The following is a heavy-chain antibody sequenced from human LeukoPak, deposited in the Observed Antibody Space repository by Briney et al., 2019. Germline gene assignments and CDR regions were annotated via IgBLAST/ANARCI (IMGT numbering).Heavy chain of an antibody. J-gene: IGHJ4*02. Sequence: GGSLRLSCAASGFTFSSYAMSWVRQAPGKGLEWVSAISGSGGSAYYADSVKGRFTISRDNSKNTLYLQMNSLRAEDTAVYYCAKGQGSSWYEFDYWGQGTLVTVSS. V-gene: IGHV3-23*01. CDR2: ISGSGGSA. CDR1: GFTFSSYA. D-gene: IGHD6-13*01. CDR3: AKGQGSSWYEFDY.